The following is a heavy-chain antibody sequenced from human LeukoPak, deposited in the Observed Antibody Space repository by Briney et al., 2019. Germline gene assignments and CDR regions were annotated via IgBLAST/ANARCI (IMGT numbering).Heavy chain of an antibody. D-gene: IGHD3-9*01. Sequence: GASVKVSCKASGGTFSSYAISWVRQAPGQGLEWMGRIIPIFGTANYAQKFQGRVTITTDESTSTAYMELSGLRSEDTAVYYCARGPRYYDILTGYYNARAGPAGYNWFDPWGQGTLVTVSS. CDR2: IIPIFGTA. J-gene: IGHJ5*02. CDR3: ARGPRYYDILTGYYNARAGPAGYNWFDP. V-gene: IGHV1-69*05. CDR1: GGTFSSYA.